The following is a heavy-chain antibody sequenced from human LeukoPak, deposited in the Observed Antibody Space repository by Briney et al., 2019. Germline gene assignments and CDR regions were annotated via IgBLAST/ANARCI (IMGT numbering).Heavy chain of an antibody. CDR1: GYAFSSYY. J-gene: IGHJ4*02. V-gene: IGHV1-46*01. CDR3: ARDDSSGPQVY. D-gene: IGHD3-22*01. CDR2: INPSGGST. Sequence: GASVKVSFKASGYAFSSYYMHWVRQAPGQGLEWMGIINPSGGSTKYAQKLQGRVTMSRDTSTSTVYMELSSLRSEDTAVYYCARDDSSGPQVYWGQGTLVTVSS.